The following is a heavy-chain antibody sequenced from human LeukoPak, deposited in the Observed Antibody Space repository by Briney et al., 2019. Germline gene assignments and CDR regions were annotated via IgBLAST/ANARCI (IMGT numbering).Heavy chain of an antibody. CDR3: AKDSRMVRGVIDY. CDR2: ISGSGGST. D-gene: IGHD3-10*01. J-gene: IGHJ4*02. Sequence: GGSLRLSCAASGFTFSSYAMSWVRQAPGKGLEWASAISGSGGSTYYADSVKGRFTISRDNSKNTLYLQMNSLRAEDTAVYYCAKDSRMVRGVIDYWGQGPLVTVSS. CDR1: GFTFSSYA. V-gene: IGHV3-23*01.